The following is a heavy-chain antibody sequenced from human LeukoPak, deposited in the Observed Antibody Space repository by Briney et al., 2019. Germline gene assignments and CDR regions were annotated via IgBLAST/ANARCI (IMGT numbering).Heavy chain of an antibody. CDR3: ARSGPTDYYGSGSYYDY. Sequence: SETLSLTCAVYGGSFSGYYWSWIRQPPGKGLEWIGEINHSGSTNYNPSLKSRVTISVDTSKNQFSQKLSSVTAADTAVYYCARSGPTDYYGSGSYYDYWGQGTLVTVSS. CDR2: INHSGST. V-gene: IGHV4-34*01. J-gene: IGHJ4*02. CDR1: GGSFSGYY. D-gene: IGHD3-10*01.